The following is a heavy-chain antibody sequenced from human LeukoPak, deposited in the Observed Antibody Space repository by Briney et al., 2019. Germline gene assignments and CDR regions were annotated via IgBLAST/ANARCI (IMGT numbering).Heavy chain of an antibody. CDR2: ISGSAIYT. Sequence: GGSLRLSCAASGFTFSSYAMSWVRQAPGKGLEWVSAISGSAIYTYYADSVKGRFTISRDNSKNTLYLQMSSLRAEDTAVYYCAKVPAPVDYWGQGTLVTVSS. CDR3: AKVPAPVDY. CDR1: GFTFSSYA. V-gene: IGHV3-23*01. J-gene: IGHJ4*02.